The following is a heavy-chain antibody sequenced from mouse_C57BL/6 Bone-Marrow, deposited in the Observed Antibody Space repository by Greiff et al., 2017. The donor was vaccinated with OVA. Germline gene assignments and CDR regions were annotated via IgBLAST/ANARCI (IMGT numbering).Heavy chain of an antibody. J-gene: IGHJ1*03. V-gene: IGHV1-15*01. CDR3: TRPYYYGSSYWYFDV. CDR1: GYTFTDYE. Sequence: VQLQQSGAELVRPGASVTLSCKASGYTFTDYEMHWVKQTPVHGLEWIGAIDPETGGTAYNQKFKGKAILTADKSSSTAYMELRSLTSEDSAVYYCTRPYYYGSSYWYFDVLGTGTTVTVSS. D-gene: IGHD1-1*01. CDR2: IDPETGGT.